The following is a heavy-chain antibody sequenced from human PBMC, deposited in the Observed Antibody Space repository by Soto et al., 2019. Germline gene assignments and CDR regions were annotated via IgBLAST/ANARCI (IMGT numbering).Heavy chain of an antibody. CDR2: IYPGDSDT. CDR1: GYRFTSNW. CDR3: ARLQEAAARPNYYYGLDV. J-gene: IGHJ6*02. D-gene: IGHD6-6*01. Sequence: GESLKISCKGSGYRFTSNWIGWVRQMPGKGLEWMGIIYPGDSDTRYSPSFQGQVTISADKSISTAYLQWSSLKASDTAMYYCARLQEAAARPNYYYGLDVWGQGTTVTVSS. V-gene: IGHV5-51*01.